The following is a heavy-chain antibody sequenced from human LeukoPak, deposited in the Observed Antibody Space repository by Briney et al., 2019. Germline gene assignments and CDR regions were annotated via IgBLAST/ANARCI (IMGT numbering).Heavy chain of an antibody. Sequence: PSETLSLACTVSGGSISSYYWSWIRQPPGKGLEWIGYIYYSGSTNYNPSLKSRVTISVDTSKNQFSLKLSSVTAADTAVYYCARQGIAVAGFWAFDIWGQGTMVTVSS. V-gene: IGHV4-59*08. J-gene: IGHJ3*02. CDR1: GGSISSYY. CDR3: ARQGIAVAGFWAFDI. CDR2: IYYSGST. D-gene: IGHD6-19*01.